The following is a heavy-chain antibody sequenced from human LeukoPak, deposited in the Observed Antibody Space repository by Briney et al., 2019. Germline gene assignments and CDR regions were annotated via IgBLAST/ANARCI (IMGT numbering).Heavy chain of an antibody. J-gene: IGHJ4*02. Sequence: PSETLSLTCAVYGGSFSGYYWSWIRQPPGKGLEWIGEINHSGSTNYNPSLKSRATISVDTSKNQFSLKLSSVTAADTAVYYCARDPSGWDYFDYWGQGTLVTVSS. CDR1: GGSFSGYY. D-gene: IGHD6-19*01. CDR3: ARDPSGWDYFDY. V-gene: IGHV4-34*01. CDR2: INHSGST.